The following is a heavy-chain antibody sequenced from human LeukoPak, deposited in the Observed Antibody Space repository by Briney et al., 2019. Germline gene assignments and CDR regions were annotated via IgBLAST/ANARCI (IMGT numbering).Heavy chain of an antibody. D-gene: IGHD6-13*01. CDR3: ARGRPYSSSWYYYYYYMDV. CDR1: GGSISSSNSY. J-gene: IGHJ6*03. Sequence: SETLSLTCTVSGGSISSSNSYWGWIRQPPGKGLEWIGSIYYSGSTSYYSGSTYYNPSLKSRVTISVDTSKNQFSLKLSSVTAADTAVYYCARGRPYSSSWYYYYYYMDVWGKGTTVTVSS. V-gene: IGHV4-39*01. CDR2: IYYSGSTSYYSGST.